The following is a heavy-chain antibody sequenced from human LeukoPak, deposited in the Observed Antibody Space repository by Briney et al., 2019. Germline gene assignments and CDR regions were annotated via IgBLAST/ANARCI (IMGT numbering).Heavy chain of an antibody. V-gene: IGHV1-2*02. CDR2: INPNSGGT. Sequence: ASVKVSCKASGFIFTGYYMHWVRQAPGQGLEWMGWINPNSGGTKYAQKFQGRVTMTRDTSISTAYMDLSRLRSDDTAVYYCARDHPYSSGWHGRVEAFDLLGQGTTVTVSS. CDR3: ARDHPYSSGWHGRVEAFDL. D-gene: IGHD6-19*01. J-gene: IGHJ3*01. CDR1: GFIFTGYY.